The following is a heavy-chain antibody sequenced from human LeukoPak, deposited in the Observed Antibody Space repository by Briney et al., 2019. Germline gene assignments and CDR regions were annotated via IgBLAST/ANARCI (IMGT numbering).Heavy chain of an antibody. J-gene: IGHJ4*02. CDR3: ARHRSKWLQSSFDY. D-gene: IGHD5-24*01. CDR1: GGSISSNIYY. V-gene: IGHV4-39*01. Sequence: SPAETLSLTCSVSGGSISSNIYYWGWIRQPPVKGLEWIGSISYSGSTYYTPSLKSRVTISVDTSQNQFSLKLTSVTAADTAVYYCARHRSKWLQSSFDYWGQGTLVTVSS. CDR2: ISYSGST.